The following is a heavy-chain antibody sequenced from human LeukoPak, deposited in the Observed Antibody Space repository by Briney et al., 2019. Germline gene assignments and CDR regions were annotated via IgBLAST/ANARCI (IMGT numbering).Heavy chain of an antibody. Sequence: GGSLRLSCAASGFTFSNAWMSWVRQAPGEGLEWVGRLKSKTDGGTTDYAAPVKGRFTILRDDSKNTLYLQMNSLKTEDTAVYYCTTGHSSSFQYWGQGTLVTVSS. V-gene: IGHV3-15*01. D-gene: IGHD6-6*01. CDR3: TTGHSSSFQY. CDR2: LKSKTDGGTT. CDR1: GFTFSNAW. J-gene: IGHJ4*02.